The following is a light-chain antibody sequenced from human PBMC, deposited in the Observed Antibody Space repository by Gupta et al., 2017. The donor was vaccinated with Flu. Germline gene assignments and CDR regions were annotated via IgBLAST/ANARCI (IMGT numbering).Light chain of an antibody. V-gene: IGKV3-11*01. J-gene: IGKJ2*01. CDR3: QRRGSQPPYI. CDR2: DAS. Sequence: IVFTQSPCPVSLSPGERATLSCRAIQSVTKYLAWYQQQPLHAPLLLSLDASHRAPGIPARFNGSGSGTDFTLTISRLEPEDFAVYYWQRRGSQPPYIFGQGTKLEFK. CDR1: QSVTKY.